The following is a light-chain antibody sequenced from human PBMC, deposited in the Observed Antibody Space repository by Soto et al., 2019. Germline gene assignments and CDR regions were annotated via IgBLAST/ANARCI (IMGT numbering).Light chain of an antibody. J-gene: IGLJ1*01. Sequence: QSALTQPRSVSGSPGQSVTISCTGTSSDVGGYNYVSWYQQHPGKAPKDMINDVSERPPGVPERFPGAKAGNTASLTIPGLQAEDEADYYCCSYAGSPRDVFGTGTKVTVL. CDR2: DVS. V-gene: IGLV2-11*01. CDR1: SSDVGGYNY. CDR3: CSYAGSPRDV.